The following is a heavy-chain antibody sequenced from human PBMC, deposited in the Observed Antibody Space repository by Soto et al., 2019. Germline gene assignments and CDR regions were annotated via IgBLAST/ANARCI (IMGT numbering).Heavy chain of an antibody. CDR1: GFTFSSYA. CDR2: ISGSGGST. V-gene: IGHV3-23*01. J-gene: IGHJ6*02. CDR3: AKDMQAARGVYYYGMDV. Sequence: QPGGSLRLSCAASGFTFSSYAMSWVRQAPGKGLEWVSAISGSGGSTYYADSVKGRFTISRDNSKNTLYLQMNSLRAEDTAVYYCAKDMQAARGVYYYGMDVWGQGTTVTVSS. D-gene: IGHD6-6*01.